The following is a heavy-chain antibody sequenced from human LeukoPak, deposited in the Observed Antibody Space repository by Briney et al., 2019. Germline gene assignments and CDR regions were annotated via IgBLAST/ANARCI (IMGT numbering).Heavy chain of an antibody. CDR3: ARRGWNDAFDI. J-gene: IGHJ3*02. Sequence: GGSLRLSCAASGFTFSSYSMHWVRQAPGKGLEWVAVIWYDGSNKYYADSVKGRFTISRDNSKNTLYLQMNSLRAEDTAVYYCARRGWNDAFDIWGQGTMVTVSS. CDR1: GFTFSSYS. D-gene: IGHD1-1*01. CDR2: IWYDGSNK. V-gene: IGHV3-33*01.